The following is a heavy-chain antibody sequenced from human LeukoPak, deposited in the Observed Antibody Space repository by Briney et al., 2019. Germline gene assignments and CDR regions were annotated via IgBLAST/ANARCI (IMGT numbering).Heavy chain of an antibody. J-gene: IGHJ5*02. CDR1: GFTFSSYA. CDR2: ISGSGGSA. D-gene: IGHD6-13*01. CDR3: AKGDGGSAAGSRFRWFDP. V-gene: IGHV3-23*01. Sequence: GGSLRLSCAASGFTFSSYAMSWVRQAPGKGLEWVSAISGSGGSAYYADSVKGRFTISRDNSKNTLYLQMNSLRAEDTAVYYCAKGDGGSAAGSRFRWFDPWGQGTLVTVSS.